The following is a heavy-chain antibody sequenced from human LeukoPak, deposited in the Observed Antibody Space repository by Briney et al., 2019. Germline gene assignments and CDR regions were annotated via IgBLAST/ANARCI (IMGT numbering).Heavy chain of an antibody. V-gene: IGHV1-18*01. CDR3: ARPIDFWSGYYFDY. D-gene: IGHD3-3*01. CDR1: GYTFTGYG. J-gene: IGHJ4*02. CDR2: ISAYNGNT. Sequence: ASVKVSCKASGYTFTGYGISWVRQAPGQGLEWMGWISAYNGNTNYAQKLRGRVTMTTDTSTSTAYMELRSLRSDDTAVYYCARPIDFWSGYYFDYWGQGTLVTVSS.